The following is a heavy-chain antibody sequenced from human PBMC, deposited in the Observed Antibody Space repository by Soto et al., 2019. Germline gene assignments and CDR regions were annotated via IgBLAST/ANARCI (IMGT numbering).Heavy chain of an antibody. CDR2: MNPNSGNT. V-gene: IGHV1-8*01. CDR3: VRLFYDFGSVYSSYWSDP. J-gene: IGHJ5*02. Sequence: ASVKVSCKASGYTFTSYDINWVRQATGQGLEWMGWMNPNSGNTGYAQKFQGRVTMTRNTSISTAYMELSSLRSEDTAVYYCVRLFYDFGSVYSSYWSDPWGKGPLFTVP. CDR1: GYTFTSYD. D-gene: IGHD3-3*01.